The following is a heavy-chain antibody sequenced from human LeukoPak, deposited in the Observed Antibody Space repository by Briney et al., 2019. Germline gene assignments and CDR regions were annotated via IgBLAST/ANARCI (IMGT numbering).Heavy chain of an antibody. Sequence: SETLSLTCTVSGGSIRSSSYYWGWIRQPPGKGLEWIGSIYYSGSTYYNPSLKSRVTISVDTSKNQFSLKLSSVTAADTAVYYCARDTYYYDSSGYWADYWGQGTLVTVSS. V-gene: IGHV4-39*07. CDR2: IYYSGST. J-gene: IGHJ4*02. CDR1: GGSIRSSSYY. CDR3: ARDTYYYDSSGYWADY. D-gene: IGHD3-22*01.